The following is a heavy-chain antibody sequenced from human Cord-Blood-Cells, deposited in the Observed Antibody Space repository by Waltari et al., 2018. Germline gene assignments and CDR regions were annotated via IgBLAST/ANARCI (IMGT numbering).Heavy chain of an antibody. CDR1: GGSISSSSYY. J-gene: IGHJ6*03. Sequence: QLQLQESGPGLVKPSETLSLTCTVSGGSISSSSYYWGWISQPPGKGLGWVGSIYYSGSTNYNPSLKSRVTIPVDTSKNQFSLKLSSVTAADTAVYYCARHGGYCSSTSCFRYYYYYYYMDVWGKGTTVTVSS. CDR3: ARHGGYCSSTSCFRYYYYYYYMDV. D-gene: IGHD2-2*01. CDR2: IYYSGST. V-gene: IGHV4-39*01.